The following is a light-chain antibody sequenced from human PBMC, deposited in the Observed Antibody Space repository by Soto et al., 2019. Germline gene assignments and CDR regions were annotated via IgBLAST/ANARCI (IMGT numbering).Light chain of an antibody. J-gene: IGLJ1*01. CDR1: SSDVGGYNY. Sequence: SALTQPPSASGSPGQSVTISCTGTSSDVGGYNYVSWYQQHPGKAPKLMIYEVSKRPSGVPDRFSGSKPGNTASLTVSGLQAEDEADYYCSSYAGSNNYVFGTGTKLTVL. CDR2: EVS. CDR3: SSYAGSNNYV. V-gene: IGLV2-8*01.